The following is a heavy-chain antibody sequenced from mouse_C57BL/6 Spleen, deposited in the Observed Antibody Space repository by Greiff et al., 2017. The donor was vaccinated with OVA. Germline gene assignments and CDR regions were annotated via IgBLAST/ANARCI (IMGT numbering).Heavy chain of an antibody. CDR2: ISYDGSN. CDR3: VLITTVVAKRGYYFDY. J-gene: IGHJ2*01. Sequence: VQLQQSGPGLVKPSQSLSLTCSVTGYSITSGYYWNWIRQFPGNKLEWMGYISYDGSNNYNPSLKNRISITRDTSKNQFFLKLNSVTTEDTATYYCVLITTVVAKRGYYFDYWGQGTTLTVSS. CDR1: GYSITSGYY. V-gene: IGHV3-6*01. D-gene: IGHD1-1*01.